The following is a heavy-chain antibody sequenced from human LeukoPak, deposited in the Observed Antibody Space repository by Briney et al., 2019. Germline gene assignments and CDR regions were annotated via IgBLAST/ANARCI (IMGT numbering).Heavy chain of an antibody. V-gene: IGHV4-39*01. CDR2: IYYSGST. CDR1: GGSISSSSYC. Sequence: SETLSLTWTVSGGSISSSSYCWGWIRQPPGKGLEGFGSIYYSGSTYYNSHRKSRVTISVDTSKTQFSLKLSSVTAADTAVYYCARHPNPSVGANYYYYYYMDVWGKGTTVTVSS. CDR3: ARHPNPSVGANYYYYYYMDV. J-gene: IGHJ6*03. D-gene: IGHD1-26*01.